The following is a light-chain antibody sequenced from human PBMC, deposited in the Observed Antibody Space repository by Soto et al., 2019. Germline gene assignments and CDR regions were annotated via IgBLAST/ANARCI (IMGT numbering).Light chain of an antibody. CDR2: LESSGSY. Sequence: QTVVTQSSSASASLGSSVKLTCTLSSGHNNYIIAWHQQQPGKAPRYLMKLESSGSYNKGSGVPDRFSGSSSGADRYLTISNLQSEDEADYYCETWDINTRVFGGGTKVTVL. V-gene: IGLV4-60*03. J-gene: IGLJ2*01. CDR1: SGHNNYI. CDR3: ETWDINTRV.